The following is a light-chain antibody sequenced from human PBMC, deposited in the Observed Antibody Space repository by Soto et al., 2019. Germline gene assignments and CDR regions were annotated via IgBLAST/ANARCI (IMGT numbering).Light chain of an antibody. CDR2: GAS. Sequence: VMTQAPATLSVSPGERATLSCRASQTINNNVAWYQLKDGQVPRLLIYGASTRATDVPARFSGSGSGTDFTLTISSLEPEDFAVYYCQQRSNWLWTFGQGTKVDIK. V-gene: IGKV3-11*01. CDR1: QTINNN. CDR3: QQRSNWLWT. J-gene: IGKJ1*01.